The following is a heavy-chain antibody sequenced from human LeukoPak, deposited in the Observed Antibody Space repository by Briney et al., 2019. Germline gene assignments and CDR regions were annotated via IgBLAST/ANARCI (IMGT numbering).Heavy chain of an antibody. CDR3: ARRVAATGVDY. V-gene: IGHV3-21*01. CDR2: ISSSSSYI. D-gene: IGHD6-25*01. J-gene: IGHJ4*02. Sequence: TGGSLRLSCAASGFTFSSYAMHWVRQAPGKGLEWVSSISSSSSYIYYADSVKGRFTISRDNAKNSLYLQMNSLRAEDTAVYYCARRVAATGVDYWGQGTLVTVSS. CDR1: GFTFSSYA.